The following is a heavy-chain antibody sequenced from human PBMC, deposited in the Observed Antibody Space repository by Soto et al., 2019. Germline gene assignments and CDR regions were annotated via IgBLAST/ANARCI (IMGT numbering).Heavy chain of an antibody. D-gene: IGHD3-16*01. V-gene: IGHV3-23*01. CDR2: ISASGGST. J-gene: IGHJ4*02. CDR1: GFTFDSFA. CDR3: ARGAVMPDS. Sequence: EVQLLESGGGLEQPGGSLRRSCAASGFTFDSFAMTWVRQAPGKGLEWVSAISASGGSTFYADSEKGRFTISRDRSKNTPYLQMNSLRAEDTDGYYCARGAVMPDSWGQGTLVTVSS.